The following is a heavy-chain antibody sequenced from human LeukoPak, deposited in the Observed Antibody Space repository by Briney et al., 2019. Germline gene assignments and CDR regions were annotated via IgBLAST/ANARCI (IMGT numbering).Heavy chain of an antibody. Sequence: GESLKISCKGSGYSFTSYWIGWVRQMPGKGLEWMGIIYPGDSDTRYSPSFQGQVTISADKSISTAYLRWSSLKASDTAMYYCARHLGDPEWLLFLLPNWFDPWGQGTLVTVPS. J-gene: IGHJ5*02. D-gene: IGHD3-3*01. V-gene: IGHV5-51*01. CDR3: ARHLGDPEWLLFLLPNWFDP. CDR2: IYPGDSDT. CDR1: GYSFTSYW.